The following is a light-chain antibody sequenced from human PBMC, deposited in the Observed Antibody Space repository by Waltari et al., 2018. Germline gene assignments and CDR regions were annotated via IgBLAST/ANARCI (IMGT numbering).Light chain of an antibody. CDR1: QSLSNY. Sequence: DIQMPQSPSTLSASVGDRATNTCRASQSLSNYLAWYQQKPRKAPNLLINKPSTLKRRVSSRFSGSGSGTQFTLTISSLQPGDFATYFCQQYNTYSSFGQGTKLEIK. V-gene: IGKV1-5*03. J-gene: IGKJ2*01. CDR2: KPS. CDR3: QQYNTYSS.